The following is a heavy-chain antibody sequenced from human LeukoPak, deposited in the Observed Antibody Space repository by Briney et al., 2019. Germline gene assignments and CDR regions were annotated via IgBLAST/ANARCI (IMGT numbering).Heavy chain of an antibody. CDR2: IYYSGST. J-gene: IGHJ4*02. D-gene: IGHD6-13*01. V-gene: IGHV4-59*08. CDR3: ARRSPLYSSSWYEDDY. Sequence: SETLSLTCTVSGGSISSYYWSWIRQPPGKGLEWIGYIYYSGSTNYNPSLKSRVTISVDTSKNQFSLKLSSVTAADTAVYYCARRSPLYSSSWYEDDYWGQGTLVTVSS. CDR1: GGSISSYY.